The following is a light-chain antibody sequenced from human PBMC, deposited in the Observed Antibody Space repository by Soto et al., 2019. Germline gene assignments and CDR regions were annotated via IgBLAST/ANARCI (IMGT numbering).Light chain of an antibody. V-gene: IGKV1D-12*01. CDR2: AAS. CDR1: QGISRS. J-gene: IGKJ5*01. CDR3: QQADTFPIT. Sequence: DIQMTQSPYSVSASVGDRVTISCQASQGISRSLAWYQQKPGKAPKLLIYAASSLQSGVPSRFSGSGFGTDFTLTISSLQPEDSAIYYCQQADTFPITFGQGTRLEIK.